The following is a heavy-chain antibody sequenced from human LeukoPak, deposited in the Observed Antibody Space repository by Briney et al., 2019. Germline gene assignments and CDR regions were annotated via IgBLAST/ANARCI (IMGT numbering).Heavy chain of an antibody. CDR3: AREPTTYSYGPHDAFDI. CDR1: GGSISSGGYY. V-gene: IGHV4-31*03. D-gene: IGHD5-18*01. CDR2: IYYSGST. J-gene: IGHJ3*02. Sequence: SETLSLTCTVSGGSISSGGYYWSWIRQHPGRGLEWIGYIYYSGSTYYNPSLKSRVTISVDTSKNQFSLKLSSVTAADTAVYYCAREPTTYSYGPHDAFDIWGQGTMVTVSS.